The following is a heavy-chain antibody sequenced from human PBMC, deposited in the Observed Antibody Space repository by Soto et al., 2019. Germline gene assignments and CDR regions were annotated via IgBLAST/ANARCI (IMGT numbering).Heavy chain of an antibody. CDR2: INKNGDNT. Sequence: RLRYTACGLNFRNYPMHWVRQAPGQGLEYVSGINKNGDNTYYADSVKGRFTTSRDNSKNTLYLQMGSLRPEDMAVYYCARGGDYGDYYFDYWGQGTLVTVSS. CDR3: ARGGDYGDYYFDY. V-gene: IGHV3-64*02. J-gene: IGHJ4*02. CDR1: GLNFRNYP. D-gene: IGHD4-17*01.